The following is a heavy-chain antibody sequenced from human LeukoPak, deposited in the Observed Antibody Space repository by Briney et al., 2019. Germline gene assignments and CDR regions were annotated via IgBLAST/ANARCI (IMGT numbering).Heavy chain of an antibody. CDR2: ISSSSSTI. Sequence: GGSLRLSCAASGFTFSSYSMNWVRQALGKGLEWVSYISSSSSTIYYADSVKGRFTISRDNAKNSLYLQMNSLRAEDTAVYYCARGLTMGSWYGNYWGQGTLVTVSS. CDR1: GFTFSSYS. D-gene: IGHD6-13*01. V-gene: IGHV3-48*01. J-gene: IGHJ4*02. CDR3: ARGLTMGSWYGNY.